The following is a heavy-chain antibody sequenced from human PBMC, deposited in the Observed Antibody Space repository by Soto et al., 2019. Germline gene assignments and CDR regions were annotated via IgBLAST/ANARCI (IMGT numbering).Heavy chain of an antibody. CDR1: GYTLTELS. CDR3: ATGPYYDSSGYCIY. CDR2: FDPEDGEA. Sequence: GASVKVSCKVSGYTLTELSMHWVRQAPGKGLEWMGGFDPEDGEAIYAQKFQGRVTMTEDTSTDTAYMELSSLRSEDTAVYYCATGPYYDSSGYCIYWGQRTLVTVSS. J-gene: IGHJ4*02. D-gene: IGHD3-22*01. V-gene: IGHV1-24*01.